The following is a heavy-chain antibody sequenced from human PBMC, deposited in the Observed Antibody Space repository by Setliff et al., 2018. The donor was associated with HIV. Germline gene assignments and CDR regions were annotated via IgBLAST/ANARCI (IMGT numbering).Heavy chain of an antibody. V-gene: IGHV4-59*11. CDR3: ARAASYYDSSGYWAPPKYFDY. CDR2: IYYTGIT. Sequence: SETLSLTCTVSGGAINSHYWSWIRQPPGMRLEWIGFIYYTGITTYIPSFESRVTISVDTSKNQFSLKLSSVTAADTAVYYCARAASYYDSSGYWAPPKYFDYWGQGTLVTVSS. J-gene: IGHJ4*02. CDR1: GGAINSHY. D-gene: IGHD3-22*01.